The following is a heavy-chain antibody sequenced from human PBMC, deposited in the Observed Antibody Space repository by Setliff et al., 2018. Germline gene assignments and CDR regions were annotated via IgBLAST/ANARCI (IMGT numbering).Heavy chain of an antibody. CDR2: ISGSGGST. J-gene: IGHJ6*02. D-gene: IGHD3-3*01. CDR3: AKVNNRFWSGYYPYYYAMDV. V-gene: IGHV3-23*01. Sequence: GGSLRLSCAASGFTFSSYAMSWVRQAPGKGLEWVSAISGSGGSTYYADSVKGRFTISRDNSKNALYLQMNSLRAEDTAVYYCAKVNNRFWSGYYPYYYAMDVWGQGTTVTVSS. CDR1: GFTFSSYA.